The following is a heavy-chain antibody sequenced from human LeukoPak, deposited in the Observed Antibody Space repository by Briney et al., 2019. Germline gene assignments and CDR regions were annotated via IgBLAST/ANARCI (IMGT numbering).Heavy chain of an antibody. D-gene: IGHD3-22*01. Sequence: GGSLRLSCAASGFTSSSFAMHWVRQAPGKGLEWVSYISSSSSTIYYADSVKGRFTISRDNAKNSLYLQMNSLRAEDTAVYYCARGAYYYEDWGQGTLVTVSS. CDR2: ISSSSSTI. CDR1: GFTSSSFA. CDR3: ARGAYYYED. J-gene: IGHJ4*02. V-gene: IGHV3-48*01.